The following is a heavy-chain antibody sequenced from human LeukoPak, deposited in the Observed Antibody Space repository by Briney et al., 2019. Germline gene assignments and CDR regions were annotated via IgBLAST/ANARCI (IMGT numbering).Heavy chain of an antibody. CDR3: ARVFGSYCSSTSCYYNWFDP. CDR1: GGSISSYY. Sequence: SETLSLTCTVSGGSISSYYWSWIRQPPGKRLEWIGYIYYSGSTNYNPSLKSRVTISVDTSKNQFSLKLSSVTAADTAVYCCARVFGSYCSSTSCYYNWFDPWGQGTLVTVSS. V-gene: IGHV4-59*01. CDR2: IYYSGST. J-gene: IGHJ5*02. D-gene: IGHD2-2*01.